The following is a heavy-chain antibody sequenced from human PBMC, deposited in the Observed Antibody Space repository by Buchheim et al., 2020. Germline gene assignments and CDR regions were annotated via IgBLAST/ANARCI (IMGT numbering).Heavy chain of an antibody. J-gene: IGHJ5*02. CDR2: TNPSGITA. CDR3: ARSMVRGSPNWFDP. D-gene: IGHD3-10*01. Sequence: QVQLVQSGAEVKKPGASVKVSCKASGYTFTNYYVHWVRQAPGQGLEWMGITNPSGITASYAQKFQGRVTMTRDTPTSTVYMEVSRLRSEDTAVYYCARSMVRGSPNWFDPWGQGTL. V-gene: IGHV1-46*01. CDR1: GYTFTNYY.